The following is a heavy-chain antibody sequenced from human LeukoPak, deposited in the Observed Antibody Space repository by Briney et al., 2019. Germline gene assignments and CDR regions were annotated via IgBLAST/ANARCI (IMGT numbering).Heavy chain of an antibody. Sequence: AAVKVSCKASGYTFSGYYMHWVRQAPGQGLEWMGWINPNSGDTNYAQKFQGRVTMTRDTSISTAYMELSRLRSDDTAVYYCARYYYDSSGPGVYYSDYWGQGTLVTVSS. CDR1: GYTFSGYY. CDR2: INPNSGDT. V-gene: IGHV1-2*02. CDR3: ARYYYDSSGPGVYYSDY. D-gene: IGHD3-22*01. J-gene: IGHJ4*02.